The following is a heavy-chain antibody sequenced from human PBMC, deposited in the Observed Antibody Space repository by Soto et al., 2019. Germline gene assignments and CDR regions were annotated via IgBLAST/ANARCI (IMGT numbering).Heavy chain of an antibody. Sequence: ASVNVSCKASGYTFTSYAMHWVRQAPGQRLEWMGWINAGNGNTKYSQKFQGRVTITRDTSASTAYMELSSLRSEDTAVYYCARSRAHETGRPDYYYGMDVWGQGTTVTVSS. CDR3: ARSRAHETGRPDYYYGMDV. CDR2: INAGNGNT. V-gene: IGHV1-3*01. CDR1: GYTFTSYA. J-gene: IGHJ6*02. D-gene: IGHD1-1*01.